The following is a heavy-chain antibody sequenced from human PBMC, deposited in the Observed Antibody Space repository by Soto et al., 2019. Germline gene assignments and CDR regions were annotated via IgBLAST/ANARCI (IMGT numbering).Heavy chain of an antibody. V-gene: IGHV3-21*01. CDR3: ARDQPGYSYGYGLGY. CDR1: GFTFSSYS. Sequence: GGSLRLSCAASGFTFSSYSMNWVRQAPGKGLEWVSSISSSSSYIYYADSVKGRFTISRDNAKNSLYLQMNSLRVEDTAVYYCARDQPGYSYGYGLGYWGQGTLVTVSS. J-gene: IGHJ4*02. CDR2: ISSSSSYI. D-gene: IGHD5-18*01.